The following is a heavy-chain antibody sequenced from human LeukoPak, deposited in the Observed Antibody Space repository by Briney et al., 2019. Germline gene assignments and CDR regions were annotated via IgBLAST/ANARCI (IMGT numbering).Heavy chain of an antibody. CDR2: INPSGGST. CDR1: GGTFSSYA. J-gene: IGHJ4*02. Sequence: ASVKVSCKASGGTFSSYAISWVRQAPGQGLEWMGIINPSGGSTSYAQKFQGRVTMTRDTSTSTVYMELSSLRSEDTAVYYCARGGDYYDSSGFFDYWGQGTLVTVSS. V-gene: IGHV1-46*01. D-gene: IGHD3-22*01. CDR3: ARGGDYYDSSGFFDY.